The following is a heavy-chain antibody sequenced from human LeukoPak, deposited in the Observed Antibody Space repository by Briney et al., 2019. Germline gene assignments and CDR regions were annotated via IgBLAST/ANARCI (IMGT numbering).Heavy chain of an antibody. J-gene: IGHJ4*02. V-gene: IGHV1-8*01. Sequence: ASVKVSCKASGYTFTSYDINWVRQATGQGLEWMGWMNPNSGNTGYAQKFQGRVTMTRNTSISTAYMELSSLRSEDTAVYYCARGWANGGYRRRYFSYWGQGTLVTVSS. D-gene: IGHD5-12*01. CDR1: GYTFTSYD. CDR3: ARGWANGGYRRRYFSY. CDR2: MNPNSGNT.